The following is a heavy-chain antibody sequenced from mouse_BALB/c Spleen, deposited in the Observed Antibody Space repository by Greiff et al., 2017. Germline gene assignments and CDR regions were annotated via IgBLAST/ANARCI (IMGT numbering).Heavy chain of an antibody. Sequence: EVKLVESGGDLVKPGGSLKLSCAASGFTFSSYGMSWVRQTPDKRLEWVATISSGGSYTYYPDSVKGRFTISRDNAKNTLYLQMSSLKSEDTAMYYCARGGNYFAYWGQGTLVTVSA. CDR1: GFTFSSYG. D-gene: IGHD2-1*01. CDR2: ISSGGSYT. V-gene: IGHV5-6*02. J-gene: IGHJ3*01. CDR3: ARGGNYFAY.